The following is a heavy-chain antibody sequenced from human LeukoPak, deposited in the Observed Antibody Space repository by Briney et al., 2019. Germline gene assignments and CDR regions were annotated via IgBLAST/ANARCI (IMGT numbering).Heavy chain of an antibody. Sequence: GGSLRLSCVASGFTFSNYGMQWLRQTPGKGPEWVAVISYDGSNKYYADSVKGRITISRDISKNTLYMQMNSLRPEDTAVYYCAKDRSNNFDYWGQGTLVTVSS. V-gene: IGHV3-30*18. CDR1: GFTFSNYG. J-gene: IGHJ4*02. CDR2: ISYDGSNK. CDR3: AKDRSNNFDY.